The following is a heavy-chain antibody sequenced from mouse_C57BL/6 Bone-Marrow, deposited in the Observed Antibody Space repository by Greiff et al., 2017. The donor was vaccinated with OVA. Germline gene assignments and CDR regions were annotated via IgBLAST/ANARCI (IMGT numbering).Heavy chain of an antibody. J-gene: IGHJ2*01. CDR2: IRNKANNHAT. D-gene: IGHD2-4*01. CDR1: GFTFSDAW. CDR3: TRRDDYDEDYFDD. V-gene: IGHV6-6*01. Sequence: EVKVEESGGGLVQPGGSMKLSCAASGFTFSDAWMDWVRQSPEKGLEWVAEIRNKANNHATYYAESVKGRFTISRDDSKSSVYPQMNSLRAEDTGIYYCTRRDDYDEDYFDDWGQGTTLTVSS.